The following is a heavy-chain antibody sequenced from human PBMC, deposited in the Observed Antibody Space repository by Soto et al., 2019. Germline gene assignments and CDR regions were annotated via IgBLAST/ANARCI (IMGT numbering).Heavy chain of an antibody. Sequence: VQLVQSGAEVKKPGSSVKVSCKASGGTFSSYTISWVRQAPGQGLEWMGRIIPILGIANYAQKFQGRVTITTDKSTSTAYMELSSLRSEDTAVYYCARDPLSYDLHLWGRGTLVTVSS. CDR3: ARDPLSYDLHL. CDR2: IIPILGIA. J-gene: IGHJ2*01. D-gene: IGHD3-3*01. CDR1: GGTFSSYT. V-gene: IGHV1-69*08.